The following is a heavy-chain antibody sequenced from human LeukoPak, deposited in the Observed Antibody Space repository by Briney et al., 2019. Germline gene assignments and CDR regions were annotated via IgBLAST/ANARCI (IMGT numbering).Heavy chain of an antibody. D-gene: IGHD4-23*01. Sequence: SQTLSLTCTVSGGSISSGSYYWRWLRQPAGKGLEWIGRIYTSGSTNYNPSLKSRVTISVDTSKSQFSLKLSSVTAADTAVYYCARGGGNSPLWGQGTLVTVSS. J-gene: IGHJ4*02. V-gene: IGHV4-61*02. CDR3: ARGGGNSPL. CDR2: IYTSGST. CDR1: GGSISSGSYY.